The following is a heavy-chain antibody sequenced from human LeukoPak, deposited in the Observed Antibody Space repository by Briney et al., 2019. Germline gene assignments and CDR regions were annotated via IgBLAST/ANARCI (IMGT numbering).Heavy chain of an antibody. CDR3: ASGRHDFLH. J-gene: IGHJ4*02. V-gene: IGHV3-7*01. CDR2: ISLDGTEE. CDR1: GFVFSTYW. D-gene: IGHD3/OR15-3a*01. Sequence: GGSLRLSCAASGFVFSTYWMTWVRQAPGKGLEWVANISLDGTEEHYVDSSLKGRFTISRDNTKNSLYLQMTSLRVEDTAVYYCASGRHDFLHWGQGTLVTVSS.